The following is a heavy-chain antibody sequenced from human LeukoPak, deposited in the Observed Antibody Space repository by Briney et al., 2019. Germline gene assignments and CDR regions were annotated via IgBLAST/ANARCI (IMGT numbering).Heavy chain of an antibody. CDR3: AKASTSSLGAYFDY. D-gene: IGHD5/OR15-5a*01. V-gene: IGHV3-23*01. CDR1: GFTFSSYA. Sequence: PGGSLRLSCVASGFTFSSYAMSWVRQAPGKGLEWVSAISGSGGSTYYADSVKGRFTISRDNSKNTLYLQMNSLRAEDTAVYYCAKASTSSLGAYFDYWGQGTLVTVSS. CDR2: ISGSGGST. J-gene: IGHJ4*02.